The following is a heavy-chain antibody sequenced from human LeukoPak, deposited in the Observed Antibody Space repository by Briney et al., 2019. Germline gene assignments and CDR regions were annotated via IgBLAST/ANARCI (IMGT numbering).Heavy chain of an antibody. J-gene: IGHJ4*02. V-gene: IGHV3-23*01. Sequence: GGSLRLSCAASGFTFSSYAMSWVRQAPGKGLEWVSAISGSGGSTYYADSVKGRFTISRDNSKNTLYLQMNSLRAEDMAVYYCAKVPRNRAQTYYYDSSGYSYYFDYWGQGTLVTVSS. CDR2: ISGSGGST. D-gene: IGHD3-22*01. CDR1: GFTFSSYA. CDR3: AKVPRNRAQTYYYDSSGYSYYFDY.